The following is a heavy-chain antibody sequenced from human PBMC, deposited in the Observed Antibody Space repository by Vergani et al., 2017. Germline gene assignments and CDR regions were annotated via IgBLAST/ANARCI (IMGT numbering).Heavy chain of an antibody. V-gene: IGHV3-9*01. D-gene: IGHD2-15*01. CDR1: GFTFDDYA. J-gene: IGHJ4*02. CDR2: ISWNSRSI. Sequence: VQLVESGGGVVQPGGSLRLSCAASGFTFDDYAMHWVRQPPGKGLEWVSGISWNSRSIGYADSVKGRFTISRDNARDSLYLQMNSLRPEDTALYYCAKDAVGYCNGRSCYSEGGFDYWGQGTLVTVSS. CDR3: AKDAVGYCNGRSCYSEGGFDY.